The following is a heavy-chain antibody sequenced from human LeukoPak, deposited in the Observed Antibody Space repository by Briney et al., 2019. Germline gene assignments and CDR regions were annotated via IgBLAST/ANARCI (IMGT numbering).Heavy chain of an antibody. V-gene: IGHV3-7*01. CDR1: GFTFSSYW. CDR3: ASGKGYSGYVGSFDY. CDR2: IKRDGSEK. J-gene: IGHJ4*02. Sequence: GGSLRLSCAASGFTFSSYWMSWVRQAPGKGLEWVANIKRDGSEKYYVDSVKGRFTISRDNAKNSLYLQMNSLRAEDTAVYYCASGKGYSGYVGSFDYWGQGTLVTASS. D-gene: IGHD5-12*01.